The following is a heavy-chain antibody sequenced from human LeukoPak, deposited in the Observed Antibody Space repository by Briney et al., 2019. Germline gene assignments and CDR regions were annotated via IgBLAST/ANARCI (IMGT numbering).Heavy chain of an antibody. CDR3: ARDSGNDALLY. CDR1: GGTFINYS. D-gene: IGHD1-1*01. J-gene: IGHJ4*02. Sequence: SVKVSRKASGGTFINYSFTWVRQAPGQGLEWMGGIIPISGKSKYAQKFQGRLTITADESTGTAYMELNSLRSEDTAVYYCARDSGNDALLYWGQGTLVTVSS. CDR2: IIPISGKS. V-gene: IGHV1-69*13.